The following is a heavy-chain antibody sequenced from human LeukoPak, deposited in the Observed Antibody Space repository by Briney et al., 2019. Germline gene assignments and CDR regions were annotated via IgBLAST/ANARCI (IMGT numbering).Heavy chain of an antibody. J-gene: IGHJ4*02. CDR3: ARENGDYVIDY. D-gene: IGHD4-17*01. Sequence: SGGSLRPSCAASGFTFSSYWMSWVRQAPGKGLEWVANIKQDGSEKYYVDSVKGRFTISRDNAKNSLYLQMNSLRAEDTAVYYCARENGDYVIDYWGQGTLVTVSS. CDR2: IKQDGSEK. CDR1: GFTFSSYW. V-gene: IGHV3-7*03.